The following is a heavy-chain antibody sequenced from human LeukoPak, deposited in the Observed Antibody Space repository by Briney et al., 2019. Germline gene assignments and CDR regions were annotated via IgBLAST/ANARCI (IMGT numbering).Heavy chain of an antibody. CDR1: GFTFSSYS. CDR2: ISSSSSYI. D-gene: IGHD2-2*02. Sequence: GGSLRLSCAASGFTFSSYSMNWVRQAPGKGLEWVSSISSSSSYIYYADSVKGRFTISGDNAKNSLYLQMNSLRAEDTAVYYCASPGSIVVVPAAIFTYYFDYWGQGTLVTVSS. CDR3: ASPGSIVVVPAAIFTYYFDY. V-gene: IGHV3-21*01. J-gene: IGHJ4*02.